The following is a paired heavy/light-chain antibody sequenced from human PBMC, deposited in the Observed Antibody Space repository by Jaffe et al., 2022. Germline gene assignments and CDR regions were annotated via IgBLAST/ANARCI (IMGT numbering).Light chain of an antibody. V-gene: IGKV2-40*01. CDR3: MQRIEFPST. CDR1: QSLLDSDDGNTY. J-gene: IGKJ5*01. Sequence: DIVMTQTPLSLPVTPGEPASISCRSSQSLLDSDDGNTYLDWYLQKPGQSPQLLIYTLSYRASGVPDRFSGSGSGTDFTLKISRVEAEDVGVYYCMQRIEFPSTFGQGTRLEIK. CDR2: TLS.
Heavy chain of an antibody. CDR3: VTRATYYDFWSGYYTRSMEHDY. Sequence: EVQLLESGGGLVQPGGSLRLSCAASGFTFSSYAMSWVRQAPGKGLEWVSAISGSGGSTYYADSVKGRFTISRDNSKNTLYLQMNSLRAEDTAVYYCVTRATYYDFWSGYYTRSMEHDYWGQGTLVTVSS. D-gene: IGHD3-3*01. CDR2: ISGSGGST. CDR1: GFTFSSYA. J-gene: IGHJ4*02. V-gene: IGHV3-23*01.